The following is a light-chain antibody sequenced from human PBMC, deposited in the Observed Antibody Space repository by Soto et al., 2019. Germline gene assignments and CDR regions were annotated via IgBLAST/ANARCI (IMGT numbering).Light chain of an antibody. CDR2: GAS. CDR3: QPYGSSPRT. Sequence: EIVLTQSPGTLSLSPGERSTLSCRASQSVGSNYLAWYQQKPGQAPRLLIYGASSRASGIPDRFSGSGSGADFTITISRLEPEDFAVYYCQPYGSSPRTVGPVTQVEIK. V-gene: IGKV3-20*01. CDR1: QSVGSNY. J-gene: IGKJ4*02.